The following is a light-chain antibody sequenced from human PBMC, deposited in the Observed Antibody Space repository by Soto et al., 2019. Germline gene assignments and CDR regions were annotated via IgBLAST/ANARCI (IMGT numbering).Light chain of an antibody. J-gene: IGKJ2*01. CDR2: GAS. Sequence: EIVLTQSPGTLSLSPGDTATLSCRASQIVTSNYLAWYQQKPGQAPRLVICGASSRATGIPDRFSGSGSGTDFTLTISRLSPEDFAVYYCQHYCSSPYPFGQGTKLEI. V-gene: IGKV3-20*01. CDR1: QIVTSNY. CDR3: QHYCSSPYP.